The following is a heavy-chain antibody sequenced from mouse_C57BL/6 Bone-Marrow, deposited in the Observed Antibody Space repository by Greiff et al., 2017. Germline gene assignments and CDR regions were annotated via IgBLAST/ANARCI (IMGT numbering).Heavy chain of an antibody. J-gene: IGHJ2*01. CDR3: TRSLIYYGTNY. CDR1: GFNFKDYY. V-gene: IGHV14-2*01. CDR2: IDPEDGET. Sequence: EVQLQQSGAELVKPGASVKLSCTASGFNFKDYYIHWVKQRTEQGLEWIGRIDPEDGETKYAPKFPDKATITADPSSNTAYLQLSSLTSEDTAVYYCTRSLIYYGTNYWGQGTTLTVSS. D-gene: IGHD1-1*01.